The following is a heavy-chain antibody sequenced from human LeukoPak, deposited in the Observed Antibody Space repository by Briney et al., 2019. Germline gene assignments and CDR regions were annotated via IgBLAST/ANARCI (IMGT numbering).Heavy chain of an antibody. CDR2: TYYRSKWYN. CDR3: ARDPGYDFWSGYDY. V-gene: IGHV6-1*01. CDR1: GDTVSNNSAA. J-gene: IGHJ4*02. D-gene: IGHD3-3*01. Sequence: RSQTLSLTCAISGDTVSNNSAAWNWIRQSPSRGLEWLGRTYYRSKWYNDYAVSVKSRITINPDTSKNQFSLQLNSVTPEDTAVYYCARDPGYDFWSGYDYWGQGTLVTVSS.